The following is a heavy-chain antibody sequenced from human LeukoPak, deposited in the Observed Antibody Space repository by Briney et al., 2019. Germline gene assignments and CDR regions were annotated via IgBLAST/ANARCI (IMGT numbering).Heavy chain of an antibody. CDR1: GFTFSSYA. CDR2: ISGSAGST. CDR3: AKEDSSGWHRGGFEI. V-gene: IGHV3-23*01. J-gene: IGHJ4*02. Sequence: PGGSLRLSCAASGFTFSSYAMSWVRQAPGKGLEWVSSISGSAGSTYYADSVKGRFIISRDNSNNTLFIQMNTLKAEDTAVYYCAKEDSSGWHRGGFEIWGQGTLVTVSS. D-gene: IGHD6-19*01.